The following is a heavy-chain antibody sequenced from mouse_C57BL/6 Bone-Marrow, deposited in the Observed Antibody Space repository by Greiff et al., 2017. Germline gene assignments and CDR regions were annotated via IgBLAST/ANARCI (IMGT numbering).Heavy chain of an antibody. CDR2: IYPGNGDT. J-gene: IGHJ1*03. Sequence: LQQSGAALVRPGASVKMSCKASGYTFTSYNMLWVKQTPRQGLAWIGAIYPGNGDTSYNQKFKGKAPLTVDNSSSTAYMQLSSLTSEDSAVYFCARWGTTVGVSYLDCDVWGTGTTVTVSS. V-gene: IGHV1-12*01. CDR1: GYTFTSYN. D-gene: IGHD1-1*01. CDR3: ARWGTTVGVSYLDCDV.